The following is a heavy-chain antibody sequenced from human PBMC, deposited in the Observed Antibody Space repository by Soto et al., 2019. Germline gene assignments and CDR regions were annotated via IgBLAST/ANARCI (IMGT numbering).Heavy chain of an antibody. J-gene: IGHJ6*02. Sequence: ASVKVSCKASGYTFTGYYMHWVRQAPGQGLEWMGWINPNSGGTNYAQKFQGRVTMTRDTSISTAYMELSRLRSDDTAVYYCARARGYYDFWSGYHRHYYYYDMDVWGQGTTVTSP. CDR1: GYTFTGYY. CDR2: INPNSGGT. V-gene: IGHV1-2*02. CDR3: ARARGYYDFWSGYHRHYYYYDMDV. D-gene: IGHD3-3*01.